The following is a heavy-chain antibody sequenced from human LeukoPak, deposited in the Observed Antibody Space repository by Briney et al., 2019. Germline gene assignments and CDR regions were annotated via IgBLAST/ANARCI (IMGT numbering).Heavy chain of an antibody. CDR2: IDGGGSST. CDR3: ARGPGSSGGAYVGDY. J-gene: IGHJ4*01. D-gene: IGHD3-22*01. Sequence: GGSLRLSCGASGLTFSYHWMHWVRQVPGKGLVWVSRIDGGGSSTSYADSVKGRFSISRDNAKSILYLQMSSLRAEDTAVYYCARGPGSSGGAYVGDYWGPGTLVTVSS. CDR1: GLTFSYHW. V-gene: IGHV3-74*01.